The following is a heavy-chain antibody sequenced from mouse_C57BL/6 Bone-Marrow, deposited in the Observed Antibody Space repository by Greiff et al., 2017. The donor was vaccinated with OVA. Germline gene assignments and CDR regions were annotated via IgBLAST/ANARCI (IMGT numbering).Heavy chain of an antibody. V-gene: IGHV6-6*01. J-gene: IGHJ2*01. CDR1: GFPFSDAW. D-gene: IGHD3-2*02. CDR2: IRNKANNHAT. Sequence: EVKLMESGGGLVQPGGSMKLSCAASGFPFSDAWMDWVRQSPEKGLEWVAEIRNKANNHATYYAESVKGRFTISRDDSKSSVYLQMNSLRAEDTGIYYCTRCSSGLYYFDYWGQGTTLTVSS. CDR3: TRCSSGLYYFDY.